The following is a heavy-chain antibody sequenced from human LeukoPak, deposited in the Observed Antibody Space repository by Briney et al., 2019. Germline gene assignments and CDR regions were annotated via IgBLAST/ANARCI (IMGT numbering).Heavy chain of an antibody. J-gene: IGHJ4*02. CDR2: IRSKAYGGTT. D-gene: IGHD3-22*01. Sequence: GGSLRLSRTASGFTFGDYAMSWFRQAPGKGLEWVGFIRSKAYGGTTEYAASVKGRFTISRDDSKSIAYLQMNSLKTEDTAVYYCTRDADSSGYYYGVDYWGQGTLVTVSS. CDR3: TRDADSSGYYYGVDY. V-gene: IGHV3-49*03. CDR1: GFTFGDYA.